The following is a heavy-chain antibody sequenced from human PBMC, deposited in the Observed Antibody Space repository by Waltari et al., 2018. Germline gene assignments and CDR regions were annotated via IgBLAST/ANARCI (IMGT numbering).Heavy chain of an antibody. D-gene: IGHD3-3*01. CDR1: GGSISSSSYY. Sequence: QLQLQESGPGLVKPSETLSLTCTVSGGSISSSSYYWGWIRQPPGKGLEWIGSIYYSGCTYYNPPLKSRVTISVDTSKNQFSLKLSSVTAADTAVYYCARESRTPHYDFWSGLYYYYGMDVWGQGTTVTVSS. V-gene: IGHV4-39*02. CDR2: IYYSGCT. J-gene: IGHJ6*02. CDR3: ARESRTPHYDFWSGLYYYYGMDV.